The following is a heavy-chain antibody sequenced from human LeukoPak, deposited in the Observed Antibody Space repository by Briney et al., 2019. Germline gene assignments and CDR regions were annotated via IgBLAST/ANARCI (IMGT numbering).Heavy chain of an antibody. J-gene: IGHJ4*02. CDR1: GDSLTSNNYF. Sequence: SETLSLTCIVSGDSLTSNNYFWGWIRQSPGKGLEWLGSMYYSGVTYYSPSFKSRVTVSLDTSNNQFSLRLNSVTAADTAVYYCARRSFCAGDCLCLDYWGQGILVTVSS. D-gene: IGHD2-21*02. CDR3: ARRSFCAGDCLCLDY. V-gene: IGHV4-39*01. CDR2: MYYSGVT.